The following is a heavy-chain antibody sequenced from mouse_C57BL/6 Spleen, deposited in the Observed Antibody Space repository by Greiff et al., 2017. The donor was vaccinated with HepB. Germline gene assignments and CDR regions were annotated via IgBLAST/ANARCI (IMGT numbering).Heavy chain of an antibody. CDR2: INPSTGGT. V-gene: IGHV1-42*01. CDR3: AREGTGQVYFDY. D-gene: IGHD4-1*01. CDR1: GYSFTGYY. J-gene: IGHJ2*01. Sequence: EVKLQESGPELAKPGASVKISCKASGYSFTGYYMNWVKQSPEKSLEWIGEINPSTGGTTYNQKFKAKATLTVDKSSSTAYMQLKSLTSEDSAVYYCAREGTGQVYFDYWGQGTTLTVSS.